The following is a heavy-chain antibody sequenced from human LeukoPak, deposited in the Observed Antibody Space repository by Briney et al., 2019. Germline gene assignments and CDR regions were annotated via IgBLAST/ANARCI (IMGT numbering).Heavy chain of an antibody. J-gene: IGHJ4*02. CDR3: TRDVSQSSSWYGEFDY. D-gene: IGHD6-13*01. V-gene: IGHV3-74*03. CDR1: GFSFSNHW. CDR2: INSDGSST. Sequence: GGSLRLSCAASGFSFSNHWMHWVRQVPGKGLVWVSRINSDGSSTTYADSVKGRFTISRDNAKYTLYLQMNSLRDEDTAVYYCTRDVSQSSSWYGEFDYWGQGTQVTVSS.